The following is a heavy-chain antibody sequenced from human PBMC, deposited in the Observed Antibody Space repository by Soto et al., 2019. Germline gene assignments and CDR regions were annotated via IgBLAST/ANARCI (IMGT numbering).Heavy chain of an antibody. J-gene: IGHJ6*02. CDR3: ASLKGVATIVYYYYGMDV. CDR2: IIPIFGTA. V-gene: IGHV1-69*12. D-gene: IGHD5-12*01. Sequence: QVQLVQSGAEVKKPGSSVKVSCKASGGTFSSYAISWVRQAPGQVLEWMVGIIPIFGTANYAQKFQGRVTITADESTSTAYMELSSLRSEDTAVYYCASLKGVATIVYYYYGMDVWGQGPTVTVSS. CDR1: GGTFSSYA.